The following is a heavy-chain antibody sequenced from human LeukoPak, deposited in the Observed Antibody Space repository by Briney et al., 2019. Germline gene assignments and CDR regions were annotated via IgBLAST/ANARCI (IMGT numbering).Heavy chain of an antibody. CDR3: AKEYSGSFSPFPSYFDY. J-gene: IGHJ4*02. D-gene: IGHD1-26*01. CDR1: GFTFSNYG. CDR2: ISGSGHNT. Sequence: GGTLRLSCAASGFTFSNYGMNWVRQAPGKGLEWVASISGSGHNTYYADSVQGRFTISRDNSKNTLYLQMNSLRAENTAVYYCAKEYSGSFSPFPSYFDYWGQGTLVTVSS. V-gene: IGHV3-23*01.